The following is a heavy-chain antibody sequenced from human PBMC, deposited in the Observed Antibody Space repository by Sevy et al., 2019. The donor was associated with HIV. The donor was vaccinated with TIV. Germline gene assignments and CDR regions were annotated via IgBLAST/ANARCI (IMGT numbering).Heavy chain of an antibody. D-gene: IGHD3-22*01. CDR3: ARGRGYYDSSGYYYVFPEFDY. Sequence: SETLSLTRAVSGGSISSGGYSWSWIRQPPGKGLEWIGYIYHSGSTYYNPSLKSRVTISVDRSKNQFSLKLSSVTAADTAVYYCARGRGYYDSSGYYYVFPEFDYWGQGTLVTVSS. CDR2: IYHSGST. V-gene: IGHV4-30-2*01. CDR1: GGSISSGGYS. J-gene: IGHJ4*02.